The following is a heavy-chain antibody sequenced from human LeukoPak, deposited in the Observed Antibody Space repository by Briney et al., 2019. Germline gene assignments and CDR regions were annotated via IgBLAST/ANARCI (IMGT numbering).Heavy chain of an antibody. D-gene: IGHD4-17*01. J-gene: IGHJ3*02. CDR2: ISGSGGST. CDR3: ARDRSGYGTDAFDI. Sequence: GGSLRLSCAASGFTFNTYAMNWVRQAPGEGLEWVSAISGSGGSTYYADSVKGRFTISRDNSKNTLHLQMNSLRAEDTAVYYCARDRSGYGTDAFDIWGQGTMVTVSS. CDR1: GFTFNTYA. V-gene: IGHV3-23*01.